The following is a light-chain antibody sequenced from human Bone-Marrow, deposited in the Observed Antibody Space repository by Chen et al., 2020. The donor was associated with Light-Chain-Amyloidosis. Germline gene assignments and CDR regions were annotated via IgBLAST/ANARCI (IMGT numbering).Light chain of an antibody. CDR2: DDS. V-gene: IGLV3-21*02. CDR3: QVWDRSSDRPV. CDR1: NIGSTS. Sequence: SYVLTQPSSVSVAPGQTATIACGGNNIGSTSVHWFQQTPGQAPLLVVYDDSARPSGIPERLSGSNSGNTATLTSSRVEAGDEADYYCQVWDRSSDRPVFGGGTELTVL. J-gene: IGLJ3*02.